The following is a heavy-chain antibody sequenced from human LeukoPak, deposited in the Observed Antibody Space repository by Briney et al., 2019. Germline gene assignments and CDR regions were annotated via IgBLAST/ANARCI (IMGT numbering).Heavy chain of an antibody. CDR3: ARDEGIRNGSYSSPFDY. J-gene: IGHJ4*02. CDR1: GYTFTNYY. Sequence: ASVKVSCKASGYTFTNYYVHWVRQAPGQGLEWMGVINPSGGSTNYAQKFQGRVTITADESTSTAYMELSSLRSEDTAVYYCARDEGIRNGSYSSPFDYWGQGTLVTVSS. V-gene: IGHV1-46*01. CDR2: INPSGGST. D-gene: IGHD1-26*01.